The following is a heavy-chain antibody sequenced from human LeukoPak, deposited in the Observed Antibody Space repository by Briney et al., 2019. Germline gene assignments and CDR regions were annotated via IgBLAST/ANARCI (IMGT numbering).Heavy chain of an antibody. CDR1: GFTFRSYW. D-gene: IGHD1-26*01. CDR2: IKQGGSEK. Sequence: PGGSLRLFCAASGFTFRSYWMTWVRQAPGKGLEWVANIKQGGSEKPYVDPVKGRFTISRDDAKNSLYLQMNSLRAEDTAVYYCAREGREGSGMDVWGKGTTVTVSS. V-gene: IGHV3-7*01. CDR3: AREGREGSGMDV. J-gene: IGHJ6*04.